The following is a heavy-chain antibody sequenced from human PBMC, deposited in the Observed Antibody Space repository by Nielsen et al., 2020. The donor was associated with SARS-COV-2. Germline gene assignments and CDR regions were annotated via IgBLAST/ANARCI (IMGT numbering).Heavy chain of an antibody. CDR3: ATGGGYSGYDAYGMDV. D-gene: IGHD5-12*01. J-gene: IGHJ6*02. CDR1: GFTFDDYA. CDR2: ISWNSGSI. V-gene: IGHV3-9*01. Sequence: GGSLRLSCAASGFTFDDYAMHWVRQAPGKGLEWVSGISWNSGSIGYADSVKGRFTISRDNAKNSLYLQMNSLRAVDTALYYCATGGGYSGYDAYGMDVWGQGTTVTVSS.